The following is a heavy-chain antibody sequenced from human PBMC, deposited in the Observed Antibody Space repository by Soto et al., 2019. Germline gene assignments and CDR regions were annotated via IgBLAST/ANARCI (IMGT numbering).Heavy chain of an antibody. CDR2: IYYSGST. CDR3: SSFSRTYCSGGYSPGDFAY. V-gene: IGHV4-30-4*01. J-gene: IGHJ4*02. D-gene: IGHD2-15*01. Sequence: TSETLSHTCSVAGGSSSSGNYYWSRIRQPPGKGLEWIGYIYYSGSTYYNPSLRSRVTISVDTSKNQFSLKLSSVTAADTAVYYCSSFSRTYCSGGYSPGDFAYWAQGTLVPVSS. CDR1: GGSSSSGNYY.